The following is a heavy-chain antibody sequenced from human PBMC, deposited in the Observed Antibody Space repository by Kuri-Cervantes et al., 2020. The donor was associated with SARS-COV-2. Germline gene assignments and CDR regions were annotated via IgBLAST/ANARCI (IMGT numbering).Heavy chain of an antibody. CDR3: ARLSTVTDNYGMDV. Sequence: LETLSLTCAVYGGSFSGYYWSWIRQPPGKGLEWIGEINHSGSTNYNPSLKSRVTISVDTSKNQFSLKLSSVTAADTAVYYCARLSTVTDNYGMDVWGQGTTVTVSS. V-gene: IGHV4-34*01. J-gene: IGHJ6*02. CDR1: GGSFSGYY. CDR2: INHSGST. D-gene: IGHD4-17*01.